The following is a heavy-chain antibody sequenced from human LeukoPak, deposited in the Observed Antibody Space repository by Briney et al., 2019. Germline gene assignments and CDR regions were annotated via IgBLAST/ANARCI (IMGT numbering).Heavy chain of an antibody. CDR2: ISSSGSTI. CDR3: ARDIVRFGGWYDH. V-gene: IGHV3-48*01. J-gene: IGHJ5*02. Sequence: GGSLRLSCAASGFTFSSYYMHWVRQAPGKGLEWVSYISSSGSTIYYADSVKGRFTISRDDSKNTLYLQMNSLRAEDTAVYYCARDIVRFGGWYDHWGQGTLVTVSS. D-gene: IGHD1-26*01. CDR1: GFTFSSYY.